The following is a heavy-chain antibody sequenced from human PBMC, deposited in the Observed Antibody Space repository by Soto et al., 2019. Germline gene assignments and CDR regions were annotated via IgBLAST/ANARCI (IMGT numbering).Heavy chain of an antibody. CDR1: GYTFTNSD. V-gene: IGHV1-18*01. CDR2: ISAYNGST. Sequence: ASVKVSCKASGYTFTNSDISWVRQAPGQGLEWMGWISAYNGSTNYAQKLQGRVTMTTDTSTSTAYMELRSLTSDDTALYYCARGPRGSPTWFDPWGQGTLVTVSS. J-gene: IGHJ5*02. D-gene: IGHD1-26*01. CDR3: ARGPRGSPTWFDP.